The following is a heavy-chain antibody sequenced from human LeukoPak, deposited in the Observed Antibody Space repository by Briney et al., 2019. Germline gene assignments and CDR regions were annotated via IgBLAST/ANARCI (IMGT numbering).Heavy chain of an antibody. CDR1: GFTFSNAW. V-gene: IGHV3-15*01. CDR2: IKSKTDGGTT. Sequence: GGSLRLSCAASGFTFSNAWMSWVRQAPGKGLEWVGRIKSKTDGGTTDYAAPVKGRFTISRDDSKNTLYLQMNSLKTEDTAVYYCTTDRPDFWSGYLEGDLDYWGQGTLVTVSS. D-gene: IGHD3-3*01. J-gene: IGHJ4*02. CDR3: TTDRPDFWSGYLEGDLDY.